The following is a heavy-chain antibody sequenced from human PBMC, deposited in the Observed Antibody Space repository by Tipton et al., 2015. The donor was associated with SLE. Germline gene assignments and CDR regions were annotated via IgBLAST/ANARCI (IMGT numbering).Heavy chain of an antibody. CDR3: ARDDPDFWAFDI. CDR1: GGSISSSSYY. CDR2: INHSGST. D-gene: IGHD3-3*01. V-gene: IGHV4-39*07. J-gene: IGHJ3*02. Sequence: TLSLTCTVSGGSISSSSYYWGWIRQPPGKGLEWIGEINHSGSTNYNPSLKSRVTISVDTSKNQFSLKLSSVTAADTAVYYCARDDPDFWAFDIWGQGTMVTVSS.